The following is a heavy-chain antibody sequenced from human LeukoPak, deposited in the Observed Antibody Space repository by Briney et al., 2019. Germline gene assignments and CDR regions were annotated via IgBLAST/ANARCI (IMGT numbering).Heavy chain of an antibody. J-gene: IGHJ4*02. CDR2: MNPNSGST. CDR1: GYTFTSYD. V-gene: IGHV1-8*01. D-gene: IGHD4-23*01. CDR3: ARVGPDGGNLGY. Sequence: ASVKVSCKASGYTFTSYDINWVRQATGQGLEWMGWMNPNSGSTGYAQKFQGRVTMTRNTSISTAYMELSSLRSEDTAVYYCARVGPDGGNLGYWGQGTLVTVSS.